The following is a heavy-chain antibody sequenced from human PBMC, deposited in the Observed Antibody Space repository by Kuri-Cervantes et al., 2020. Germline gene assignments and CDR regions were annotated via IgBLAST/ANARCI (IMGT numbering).Heavy chain of an antibody. D-gene: IGHD3-10*01. CDR2: LGWNGGSI. CDR3: AKTAGSGTYLSGGYGMDV. CDR1: GFTFDDYA. Sequence: GGSLRLSCAASGFTFDDYAMHWVRQVPGKGLEWVSHLGWNGGSIAYTDSVKGRFTISRDNAKNSLYLQMNSLRPEDTAIYYCAKTAGSGTYLSGGYGMDVWGQGTTVTVSS. J-gene: IGHJ6*02. V-gene: IGHV3-9*01.